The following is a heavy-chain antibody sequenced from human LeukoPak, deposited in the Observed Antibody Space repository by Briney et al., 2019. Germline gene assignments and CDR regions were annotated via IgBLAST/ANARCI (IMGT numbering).Heavy chain of an antibody. D-gene: IGHD2-2*02. CDR1: GYTFTSYG. Sequence: ASVKVSCKASGYTFTSYGISWVRQAPGQGLEWMGWISAYNGNTNYAQKLQGRVTMTTDTSTSTAYMELRSLRSDDTAVYYCARSRRGWPYTPPDYWGQGTLVTVSS. CDR2: ISAYNGNT. CDR3: ARSRRGWPYTPPDY. V-gene: IGHV1-18*01. J-gene: IGHJ4*02.